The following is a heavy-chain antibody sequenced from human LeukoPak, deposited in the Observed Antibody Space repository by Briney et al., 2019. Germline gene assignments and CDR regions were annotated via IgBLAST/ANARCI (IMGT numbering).Heavy chain of an antibody. Sequence: PGGSLRLSCAASGFTFSDYTMNWVRQAPGKGLEWVSYISSSSSTIYYADSVKGRFTISRDNAKNPLYLQMNSLRAEDTAVYYCARDIFSDYYDSSGFDYWGQGTLVTVSS. CDR1: GFTFSDYT. V-gene: IGHV3-48*01. CDR2: ISSSSSTI. D-gene: IGHD3-22*01. J-gene: IGHJ4*02. CDR3: ARDIFSDYYDSSGFDY.